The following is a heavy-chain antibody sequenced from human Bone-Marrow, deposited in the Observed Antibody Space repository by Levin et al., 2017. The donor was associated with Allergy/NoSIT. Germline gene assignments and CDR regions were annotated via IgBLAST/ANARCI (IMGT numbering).Heavy chain of an antibody. CDR3: EASCISTSCYSGYYYGMDV. D-gene: IGHD2-2*01. J-gene: IGHJ6*02. Sequence: GESLKISCKASGYTFTSYDINWVRQATGQGLEWMGWMNPNSGNTGYAQKFQGRVTMTRNTSISTAYMELSSLRSEDTAVYYCEASCISTSCYSGYYYGMDVWGQGTTVTVSS. CDR2: MNPNSGNT. CDR1: GYTFTSYD. V-gene: IGHV1-8*01.